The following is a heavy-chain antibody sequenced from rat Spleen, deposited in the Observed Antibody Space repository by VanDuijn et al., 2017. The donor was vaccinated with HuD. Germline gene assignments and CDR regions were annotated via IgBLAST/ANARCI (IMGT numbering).Heavy chain of an antibody. D-gene: IGHD1-11*01. V-gene: IGHV2-72*01. CDR3: TRSYGGYTQHWFPY. J-gene: IGHJ3*01. Sequence: QVQLKESGPGLMQPSETLSLTCTVSGFSLTSNGVGWVRQPLGKGLVWMGTIWAGGSTNYNSVLKSRLTINRDTSKSQVFLKMNSLQTDDTAIYFCTRSYGGYTQHWFPYWGQGTLVTVSS. CDR2: IWAGGST. CDR1: GFSLTSNG.